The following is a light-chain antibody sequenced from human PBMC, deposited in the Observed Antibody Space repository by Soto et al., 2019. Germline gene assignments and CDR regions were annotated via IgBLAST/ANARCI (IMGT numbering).Light chain of an antibody. J-gene: IGKJ1*01. V-gene: IGKV1-5*01. CDR1: QNVNKW. CDR3: QQYNSYSPWT. CDR2: VAS. Sequence: DIQMTQSPSTLSASVGDRVTITCRASQNVNKWLAWFQQKPGKVPKLLIFVASTLQTGVPSRFGGGGSGTEFTLTISGLQPDDFATYYCQQYNSYSPWTFGPGTKVEI.